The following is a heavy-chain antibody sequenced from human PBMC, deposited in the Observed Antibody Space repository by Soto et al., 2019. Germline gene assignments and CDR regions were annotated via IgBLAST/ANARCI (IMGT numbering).Heavy chain of an antibody. CDR1: AFSLKTYW. J-gene: IGHJ4*02. Sequence: EVQLVESGGGLVLPGGSLRLSCVGSAFSLKTYWMSWVRQAPGKGLECVANIRQYGDETFYVDSVKGRFTISRDNANNSVYLQMDTLRAEDTGVYYCATGGSGTYYLGPLDYWCQGIMVIFSS. CDR2: IRQYGDET. V-gene: IGHV3-7*01. D-gene: IGHD3-10*01. CDR3: ATGGSGTYYLGPLDY.